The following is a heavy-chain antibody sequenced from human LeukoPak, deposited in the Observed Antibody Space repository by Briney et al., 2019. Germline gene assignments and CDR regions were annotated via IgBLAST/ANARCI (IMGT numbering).Heavy chain of an antibody. V-gene: IGHV4-39*02. J-gene: IGHJ4*02. Sequence: SETLSLTCTVSGGSISSSSYYWGWIRQPPGKGLEWIGSIYYSGSTYYNPSLKSRVTISVDTSKNQFSLKLSSVTAADTAVYYCAREAQRAQRVDYWGQGTLVTVSS. CDR3: AREAQRAQRVDY. CDR2: IYYSGST. CDR1: GGSISSSSYY.